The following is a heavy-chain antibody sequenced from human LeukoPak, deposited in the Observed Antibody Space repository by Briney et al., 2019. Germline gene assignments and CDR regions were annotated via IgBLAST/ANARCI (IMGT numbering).Heavy chain of an antibody. CDR3: AKGAPNLPDY. J-gene: IGHJ4*02. V-gene: IGHV3-30*02. D-gene: IGHD2-8*01. CDR1: GFTFSNYG. CDR2: IRYDGSNQ. Sequence: GGSLRLSSAASGFTFSNYGLHWVRQAPGKGLEWVSFIRYDGSNQYYTDSVKGRFTISRDNSKSTLYLQMNSLRTEDTVMYYCAKGAPNLPDYWGQGTLVTVSS.